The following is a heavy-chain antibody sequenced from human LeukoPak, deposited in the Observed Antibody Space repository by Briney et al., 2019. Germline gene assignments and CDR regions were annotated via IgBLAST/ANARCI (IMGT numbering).Heavy chain of an antibody. CDR1: GFTFSSYS. Sequence: GGSLRLSCAASGFTFSSYSMNWVRQAPGKGLEWVSSISSSSSYIYYADSVKGRFTISRDNAKNSLYLQMNSLRAEDTAVYYCARDKGGGGYYGSGSYLGWGQGTLVTVSS. D-gene: IGHD3-10*01. V-gene: IGHV3-21*01. CDR2: ISSSSSYI. CDR3: ARDKGGGGYYGSGSYLG. J-gene: IGHJ4*02.